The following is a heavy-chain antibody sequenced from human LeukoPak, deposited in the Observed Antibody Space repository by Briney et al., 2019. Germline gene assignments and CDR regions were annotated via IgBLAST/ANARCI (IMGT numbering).Heavy chain of an antibody. CDR1: GFSVSTHY. D-gene: IGHD3-10*01. CDR2: IYSGGSS. CDR3: VRESSYGYIDY. Sequence: GGSLRLSCTASGFSVSTHYMSWVRQAPGKVLDWVSVIYSGGSSYYALSVKGRFTISRDTSLNTVYLQMNSLRADDTAVYYCVRESSYGYIDYWGQGALVTVSS. V-gene: IGHV3-53*01. J-gene: IGHJ4*02.